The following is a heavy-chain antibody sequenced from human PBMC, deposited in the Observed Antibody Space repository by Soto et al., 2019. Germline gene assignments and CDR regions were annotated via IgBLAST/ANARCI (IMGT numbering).Heavy chain of an antibody. D-gene: IGHD2-15*01. CDR1: GYTFTSYG. J-gene: IGHJ4*02. Sequence: QVQLVQSGAEVKKPGASVKVSCKASGYTFTSYGISWVRQAPGQGLEWMGWISAYNGNTNYAQKLQGRVTMTTDTSTSTAYMELRSLRSDDTAVYYCARAAWYCSGGSCYSDAYFDYWGQGTLFTVSS. CDR2: ISAYNGNT. V-gene: IGHV1-18*04. CDR3: ARAAWYCSGGSCYSDAYFDY.